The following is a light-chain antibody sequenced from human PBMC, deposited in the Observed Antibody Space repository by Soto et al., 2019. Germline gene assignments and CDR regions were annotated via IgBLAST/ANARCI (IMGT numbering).Light chain of an antibody. CDR3: GSYGGSYTWV. J-gene: IGLJ2*01. CDR1: SGDVGGYNF. Sequence: QSALTQPRSVSGSPGQSVTISCTGTSGDVGGYNFVSWYQQHPGKVPTLVIFDVSHRPSGVPDRFSGSKSGNTASLTISGLQAEDEADYYCGSYGGSYTWVFGGGTKLTVL. V-gene: IGLV2-11*01. CDR2: DVS.